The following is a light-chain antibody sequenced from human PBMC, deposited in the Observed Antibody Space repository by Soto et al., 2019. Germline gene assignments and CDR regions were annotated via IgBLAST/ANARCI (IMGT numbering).Light chain of an antibody. V-gene: IGKV3-15*01. J-gene: IGKJ2*01. CDR1: QSVSSD. CDR3: QQYNDWPRAT. Sequence: EIGMTQSPATLSVSPGESATLSCRASQSVSSDLAWYQQKPGQAPRLLIYGASTRATGVPARFSDSGSGTEFTLTISRLQSEEFAVYYCQQYNDWPRATFGQGHKLEI. CDR2: GAS.